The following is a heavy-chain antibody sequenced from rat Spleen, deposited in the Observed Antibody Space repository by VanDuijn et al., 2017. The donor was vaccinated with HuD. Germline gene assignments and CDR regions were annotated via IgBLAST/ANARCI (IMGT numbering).Heavy chain of an antibody. Sequence: EVQLVESGGGLVQPGRSLKLSCAASGFTFSNYGMAWVRQAPTRGLEWVATISYDDSSTYYRDSVKGRFTISRDNAKRILYLQVDSLRSEDTTIYYCARQATTVPSYFDYWGRGVMVTVSS. CDR2: ISYDDSST. J-gene: IGHJ2*01. CDR3: ARQATTVPSYFDY. CDR1: GFTFSNYG. V-gene: IGHV5-29*01. D-gene: IGHD1-1*01.